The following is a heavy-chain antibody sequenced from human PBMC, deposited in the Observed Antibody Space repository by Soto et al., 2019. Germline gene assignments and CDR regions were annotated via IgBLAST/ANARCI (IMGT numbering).Heavy chain of an antibody. CDR3: ARRAIVVVAAKFYYYYYMDV. D-gene: IGHD2-15*01. CDR2: ISSSSSTI. CDR1: GFTFSSYS. Sequence: GGSLRLSCAASGFTFSSYSMNWVRQAPGKGLEWVSYISSSSSTIYYADSVKGRFTISRDNAKNSLYLQMNSLRAEDTAVYYCARRAIVVVAAKFYYYYYMDVWGKGTTVTVSS. J-gene: IGHJ6*03. V-gene: IGHV3-48*01.